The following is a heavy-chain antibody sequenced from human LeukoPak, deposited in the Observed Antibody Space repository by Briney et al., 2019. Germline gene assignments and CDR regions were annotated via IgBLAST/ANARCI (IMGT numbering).Heavy chain of an antibody. CDR3: AGAYDTAMVIAFDI. V-gene: IGHV3-7*01. J-gene: IGHJ3*02. Sequence: PGGSLRLSCAASGFTFSSYWMSWVRQAPGKGLEWVANIKQDGSEKYYVDSVKGRFTISRDNAKNSLYLQMNSLRAEDTAVYYCAGAYDTAMVIAFDIWGQGTMVTVSS. D-gene: IGHD5-18*01. CDR2: IKQDGSEK. CDR1: GFTFSSYW.